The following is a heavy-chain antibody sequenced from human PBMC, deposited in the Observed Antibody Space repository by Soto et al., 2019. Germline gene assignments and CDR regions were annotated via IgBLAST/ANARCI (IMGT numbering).Heavy chain of an antibody. D-gene: IGHD3-3*01. V-gene: IGHV1-8*01. J-gene: IGHJ6*02. CDR2: MNPNSGNT. Sequence: LQVSCKASGYTFTSYDINWVRQATGQGLEWMGWMNPNSGNTGYAQKFQGRVTMTRNTSISTAYMELSSLRSEDTAVYYCARISGDFGLGSSMDVWGQGTTVTVSS. CDR1: GYTFTSYD. CDR3: ARISGDFGLGSSMDV.